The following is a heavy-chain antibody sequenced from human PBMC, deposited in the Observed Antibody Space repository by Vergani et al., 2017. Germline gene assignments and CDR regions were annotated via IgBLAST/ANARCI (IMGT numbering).Heavy chain of an antibody. CDR3: ARGDYGILTGYRY. Sequence: VQVVKSGAEVKKSGASVKVSCKTSGYTFSNYYMHWVRQAPGQGLEWMGIINPSSGHTNYAQKFQGRVTMTRDTSTSTVYIELSSLRSEDTAIYYCARGDYGILTGYRYWGQGTMVTVSA. CDR2: INPSSGHT. D-gene: IGHD3-9*01. V-gene: IGHV1-46*03. J-gene: IGHJ4*01. CDR1: GYTFSNYY.